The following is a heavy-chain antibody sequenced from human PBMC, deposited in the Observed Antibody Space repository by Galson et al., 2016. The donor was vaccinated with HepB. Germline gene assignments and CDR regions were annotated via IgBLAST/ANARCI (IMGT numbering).Heavy chain of an antibody. CDR2: INAANGDT. D-gene: IGHD5-12*01. J-gene: IGHJ6*02. V-gene: IGHV1-3*01. CDR3: ARGHIVATVDYYYYGLDV. Sequence: GQRLEWMGWINAANGDTKYSQKLQGRGTITWDTSANTAYMELSSLRSEDTAVYYCARGHIVATVDYYYYGLDVWGQGTTVTVSS.